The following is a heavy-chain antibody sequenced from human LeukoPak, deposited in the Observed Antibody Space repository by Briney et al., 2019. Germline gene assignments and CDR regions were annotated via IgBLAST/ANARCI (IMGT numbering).Heavy chain of an antibody. J-gene: IGHJ4*02. V-gene: IGHV3-13*01. Sequence: GGSLRLSCAASGFTFSTYDMHWVRLRTGKGLEWVSAIGTADDAYYADSVMGRFTISREDAKNSLYLQTSSLRAGDTAVYYCARSRLYGAGSYHDYWGQGTVVTVSS. CDR2: IGTADDA. CDR1: GFTFSTYD. CDR3: ARSRLYGAGSYHDY. D-gene: IGHD3-10*01.